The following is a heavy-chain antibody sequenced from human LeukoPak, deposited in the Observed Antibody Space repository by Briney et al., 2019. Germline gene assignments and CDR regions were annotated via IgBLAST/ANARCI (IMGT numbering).Heavy chain of an antibody. CDR3: VRHKHNPQFDP. J-gene: IGHJ5*02. V-gene: IGHV4-39*01. D-gene: IGHD1-14*01. Sequence: SETLSLACTVSGGSISSPNYYWAWVRQPPGKGREWIGSISYSVSAHYYPSLKSRVTISIDTSKNQFSLKLSSVTAADTAVYYCVRHKHNPQFDPWGQGTLVTVSS. CDR1: GGSISSPNYY. CDR2: ISYSVSA.